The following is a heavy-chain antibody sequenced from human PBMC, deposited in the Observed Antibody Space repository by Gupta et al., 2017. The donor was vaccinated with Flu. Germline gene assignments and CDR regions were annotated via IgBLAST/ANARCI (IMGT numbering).Heavy chain of an antibody. V-gene: IGHV4-34*01. J-gene: IGHJ4*02. CDR3: ARGPYYYGSGSYPEGDY. D-gene: IGHD3-10*01. CDR2: INHSGST. CDR1: GGSFSVYY. Sequence: QVQLQQWGAGLLKPSATLSLTCAVCGGSFSVYYWSRLRQPPGKGLEWIGEINHSGSTNYNPSLKSRVTISVDTSKNQFSLKLSSVTAADTAVYYCARGPYYYGSGSYPEGDYWGQGTLVTVSS.